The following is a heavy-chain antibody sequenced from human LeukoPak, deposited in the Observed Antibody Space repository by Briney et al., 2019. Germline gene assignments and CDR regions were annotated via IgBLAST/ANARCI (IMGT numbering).Heavy chain of an antibody. CDR2: IRYDGSNK. V-gene: IGHV3-30*02. J-gene: IGHJ4*02. D-gene: IGHD1-26*01. Sequence: GGSLRLSCAASGFTFSSYGMHWVRQAPGKGLEWVAFIRYDGSNKYYADSVKGRFTIPRDNSKNTLYLQMNSLRAEDTAVYYCSGATDYYFDYWGQGTLVTVSS. CDR1: GFTFSSYG. CDR3: SGATDYYFDY.